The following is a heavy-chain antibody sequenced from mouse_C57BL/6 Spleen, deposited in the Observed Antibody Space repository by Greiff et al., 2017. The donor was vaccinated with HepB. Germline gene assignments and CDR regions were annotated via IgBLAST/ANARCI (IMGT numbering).Heavy chain of an antibody. Sequence: QVQLQQPGAELVRPGTSVKLSCKASGYTFTSYWMHWVKQRPGQGLEWIGVIDPSDSYTNYNQKFKGKATLTVDTASSTAYMQLSSLTSEDSAVYYCARYYYCSSRGAYWGQGTLVTVSA. J-gene: IGHJ3*01. CDR3: ARYYYCSSRGAY. CDR1: GYTFTSYW. CDR2: IDPSDSYT. V-gene: IGHV1-59*01. D-gene: IGHD1-1*01.